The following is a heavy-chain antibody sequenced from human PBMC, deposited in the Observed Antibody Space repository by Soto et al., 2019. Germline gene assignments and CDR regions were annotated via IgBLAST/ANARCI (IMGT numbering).Heavy chain of an antibody. Sequence: QVQLQESGPGLVKPSETLSLPCTLYGGHMNNYYCSWFRQPRGQGLEWIGYMGYNGFTRYNPSLRSRVAISLDTAKSQFSLTLSSVTASDTALYYCARQGFGELHGLVDVWGQGITVTVSS. CDR2: MGYNGFT. CDR3: ARQGFGELHGLVDV. V-gene: IGHV4-59*08. J-gene: IGHJ6*02. D-gene: IGHD3-10*01. CDR1: GGHMNNYY.